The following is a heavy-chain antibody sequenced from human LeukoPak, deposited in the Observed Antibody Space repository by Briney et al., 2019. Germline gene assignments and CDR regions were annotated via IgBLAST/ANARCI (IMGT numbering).Heavy chain of an antibody. D-gene: IGHD3-22*01. CDR1: GFTFSNYG. V-gene: IGHV3-30*02. CDR2: IRYDGTNK. Sequence: GGSLRLSCAASGFTFSNYGMHWVRQASGKGLEWVAFIRYDGTNKYYADSVKGRLTISRDNSKNTLYLQMNSLRAEDTAVYYCAKEKKYYYDSTGYPGYDYWGQGTLVTVSS. CDR3: AKEKKYYYDSTGYPGYDY. J-gene: IGHJ4*02.